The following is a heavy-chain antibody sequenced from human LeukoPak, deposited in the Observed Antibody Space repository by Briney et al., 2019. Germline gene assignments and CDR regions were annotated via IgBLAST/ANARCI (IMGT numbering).Heavy chain of an antibody. J-gene: IGHJ4*02. CDR2: IYYSGGT. D-gene: IGHD1-1*01. Sequence: SETLSLTCTVSGGSIINHYWSWIRQPPGKGLEWIGYIYYSGGTNFNPSLKSRVTISVDTSKNQFSLNLNSVTAADTAVCYCARRSTGAPYYFDSWGQGTLVTVSP. CDR1: GGSIINHY. V-gene: IGHV4-59*11. CDR3: ARRSTGAPYYFDS.